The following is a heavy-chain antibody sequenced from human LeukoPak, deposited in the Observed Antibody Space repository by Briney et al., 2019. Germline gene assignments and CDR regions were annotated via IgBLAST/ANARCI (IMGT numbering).Heavy chain of an antibody. CDR2: ISGSGGST. CDR1: GFTFSSYA. V-gene: IGHV3-23*01. D-gene: IGHD3-9*01. J-gene: IGHJ4*02. CDR3: AKVLTPTKTGSFPLDY. Sequence: GGSLRLSCAASGFTFSSYAMSWVRQAPGKGQEWVSAISGSGGSTYYADSVKGRFTISRDNSKNTLYLQMNSLRAEDTAVYYCAKVLTPTKTGSFPLDYWGQGTLVTVSS.